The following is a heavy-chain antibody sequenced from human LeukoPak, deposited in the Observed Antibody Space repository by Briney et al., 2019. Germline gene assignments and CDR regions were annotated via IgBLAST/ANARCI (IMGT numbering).Heavy chain of an antibody. D-gene: IGHD6-6*01. V-gene: IGHV4-59*01. Sequence: PSETLSLTCTVSGGSISSYYWSWIRQPPGKGLEWIGYIYYSGSTNYNPSLKSRVTISVDTSKNQFSLKLSSVTAADTAVYYCARVGYSSSGGLNWFDPWGQGTLVTVSS. J-gene: IGHJ5*02. CDR2: IYYSGST. CDR3: ARVGYSSSGGLNWFDP. CDR1: GGSISSYY.